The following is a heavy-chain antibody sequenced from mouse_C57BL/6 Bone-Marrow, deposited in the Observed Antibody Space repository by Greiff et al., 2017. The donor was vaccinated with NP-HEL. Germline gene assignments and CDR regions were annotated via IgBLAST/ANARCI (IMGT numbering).Heavy chain of an antibody. J-gene: IGHJ1*03. CDR3: ARIYYGNWYFDV. Sequence: EVKLVESGGGLVKPGGSLKLSCAASGFTFSDYGMHWVRQAPEKGLEWVADISSGSSTIYYADTVKGRFTISRDNAKNTLFLQMTSLRSEDTAMYYCARIYYGNWYFDVWGTGTTVTVSS. CDR2: ISSGSSTI. CDR1: GFTFSDYG. V-gene: IGHV5-17*01. D-gene: IGHD2-1*01.